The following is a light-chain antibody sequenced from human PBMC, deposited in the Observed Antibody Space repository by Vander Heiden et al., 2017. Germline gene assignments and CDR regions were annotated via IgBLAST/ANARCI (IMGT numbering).Light chain of an antibody. V-gene: IGLV1-40*01. CDR2: GSA. CDR1: SANIGAGYD. CDR3: QSYDSSLSSVV. J-gene: IGLJ2*01. Sequence: SVLSQPPSVSGPPAPRVTISCTGGSANIGAGYDVHWYQQLPGTAPKLLIYGSANRPSGVPDRFSGSKSGTSAALAVTRLQAEDEADYYCQSYDSSLSSVVFAGGTKLTVL.